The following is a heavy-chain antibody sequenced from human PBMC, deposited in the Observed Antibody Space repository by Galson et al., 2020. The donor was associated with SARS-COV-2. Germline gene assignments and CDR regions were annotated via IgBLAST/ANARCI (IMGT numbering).Heavy chain of an antibody. V-gene: IGHV3-48*02. J-gene: IGHJ3*02. CDR2: ITSTSSTI. D-gene: IGHD1-26*01. Sequence: GGSLRLSCAASGFTFSKYSMNWVRQAPGKGLEWVSYITSTSSTIYYADSVKGRFTISRDNAKNSLYLQMNSLRDEDTAVYYCARVIGGSYLDAFDIWGQGTMVTVSS. CDR1: GFTFSKYS. CDR3: ARVIGGSYLDAFDI.